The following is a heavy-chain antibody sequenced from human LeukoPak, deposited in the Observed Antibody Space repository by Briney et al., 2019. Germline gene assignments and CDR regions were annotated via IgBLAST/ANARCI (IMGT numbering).Heavy chain of an antibody. D-gene: IGHD5-18*01. CDR1: GGSFSGYY. V-gene: IGHV4-34*01. CDR2: INHSGST. Sequence: SETLSLTCAVYGGSFSGYYWSWIRQPPGKGLEWLGEINHSGSTNYNPSLKSRVTISVDTSKNQFSLKLSSVTAADTAVYYCARTTEGGYTYDYFYYYYMDVWSKGTTVTISS. CDR3: ARTTEGGYTYDYFYYYYMDV. J-gene: IGHJ6*03.